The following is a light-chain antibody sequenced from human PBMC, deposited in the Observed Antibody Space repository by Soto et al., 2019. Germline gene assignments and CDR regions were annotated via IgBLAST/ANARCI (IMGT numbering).Light chain of an antibody. J-gene: IGLJ1*01. CDR3: AAWDDSLSGYV. CDR2: GNN. V-gene: IGLV1-47*02. CDR1: SSNIGSNY. Sequence: QSVLTQPPSASGTPGQRVTISCSGSSSNIGSNYVYWYQQLPGTAPKLLIFGNNQRPSGVPDRFSGSKSGTSASLAISGLRSEDEADYSCAAWDDSLSGYVFGTGTKLTVL.